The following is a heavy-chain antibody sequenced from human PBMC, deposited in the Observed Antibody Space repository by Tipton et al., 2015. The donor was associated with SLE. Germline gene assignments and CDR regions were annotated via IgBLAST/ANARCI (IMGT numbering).Heavy chain of an antibody. Sequence: QLVQSGAEVKKPGASVKVSCKASGYTFTGYFIHWMRQAPGQGLEWMGWVDPNSGGTLYVQKFQGRITMTRDTSVSTAYMELSRLRSYDMAIYYGVGENGHAGEFDYWCQGSLVTVSS. CDR1: GYTFTGYF. D-gene: IGHD1-1*01. J-gene: IGHJ4*02. CDR2: VDPNSGGT. CDR3: VGENGHAGEFDY. V-gene: IGHV1-2*02.